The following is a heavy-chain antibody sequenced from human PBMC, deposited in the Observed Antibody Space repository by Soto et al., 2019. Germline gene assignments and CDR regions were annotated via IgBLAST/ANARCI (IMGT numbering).Heavy chain of an antibody. Sequence: SETLSLTCTVSGGSISSSSYYWGWIRQPPGKGLEWIGSIYYSGSTYYNPSLKSPVTISVDTSKNQFSLKLSSVTAADTAVYYCASPHSSSPYYYYMDVWGKGTTVTVSS. D-gene: IGHD6-19*01. CDR3: ASPHSSSPYYYYMDV. CDR2: IYYSGST. V-gene: IGHV4-39*01. J-gene: IGHJ6*03. CDR1: GGSISSSSYY.